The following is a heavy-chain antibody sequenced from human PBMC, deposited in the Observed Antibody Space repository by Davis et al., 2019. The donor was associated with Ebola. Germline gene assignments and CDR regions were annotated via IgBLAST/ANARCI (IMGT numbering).Heavy chain of an antibody. D-gene: IGHD3-3*01. CDR2: IESRTDGGTT. Sequence: PGGSLRLSCTASGFTFSNAWMNWVRQAPGKGLEWVGRIESRTDGGTTDYAAPVKGRFTISRDDSKNTLYLQMNSLKTEDTAVYYCTKAGFLQWLIDYYYCFMDVWGKGTTVTVSS. V-gene: IGHV3-15*04. CDR1: GFTFSNAW. CDR3: TKAGFLQWLIDYYYCFMDV. J-gene: IGHJ6*03.